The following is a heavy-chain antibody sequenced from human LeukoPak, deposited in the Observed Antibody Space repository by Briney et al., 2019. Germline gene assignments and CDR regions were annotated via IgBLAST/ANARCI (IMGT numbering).Heavy chain of an antibody. CDR3: ARGSGTGY. CDR1: GGSFSGYY. Sequence: SETLSLTCAVYGGSFSGYYWSWIRQPPGKGLEWIGEINHSGSTNYNPSLKSRVTISVDTSKNQFSLKLSSVTAADTAVYYCARGSGTGYWGQGTLVTVSS. D-gene: IGHD1-1*01. V-gene: IGHV4-34*01. J-gene: IGHJ4*02. CDR2: INHSGST.